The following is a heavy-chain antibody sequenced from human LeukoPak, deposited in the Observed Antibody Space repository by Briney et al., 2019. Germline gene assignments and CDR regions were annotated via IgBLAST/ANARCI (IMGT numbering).Heavy chain of an antibody. CDR3: AKSVTMIVVVNYFDY. Sequence: SEALSLTCTVSGGSISSYYWSWIRQPPGKGLEWIGYIYYSGSTNYNPSLKSRVTISVDTSKNQFSLKLSSVTAADTAVYYCAKSVTMIVVVNYFDYWGQGTLVTVSS. D-gene: IGHD3-22*01. CDR2: IYYSGST. CDR1: GGSISSYY. V-gene: IGHV4-59*01. J-gene: IGHJ4*02.